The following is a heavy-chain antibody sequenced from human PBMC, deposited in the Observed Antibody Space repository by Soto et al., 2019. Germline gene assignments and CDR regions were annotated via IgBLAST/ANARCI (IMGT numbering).Heavy chain of an antibody. Sequence: QVQLVQSGAEVKKPGASVKVSCKASGYTFTNFGISWVRPAPGQGLEWMGWISAYNGNTNYAQNFQGSGTMTTDTSTSTAYLALRSLRSDVASGYYCGRGVTPIAYWGQGTLVTVSS. J-gene: IGHJ4*02. V-gene: IGHV1-18*01. CDR3: GRGVTPIAY. CDR1: GYTFTNFG. D-gene: IGHD2-21*02. CDR2: ISAYNGNT.